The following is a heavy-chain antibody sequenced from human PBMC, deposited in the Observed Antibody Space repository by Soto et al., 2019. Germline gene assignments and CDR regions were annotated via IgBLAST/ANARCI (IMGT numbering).Heavy chain of an antibody. V-gene: IGHV1-8*01. CDR3: VRMASSGTLNWFDP. CDR2: MNPSSGNT. J-gene: IGHJ5*02. Sequence: ASVKVSCKASESTFMSYDISWVRQATGQGLEWMRWMNPSSGNTGYALKCQGRVSITRNTSIYTVYLELSSLASDDTAVYYCVRMASSGTLNWFDPWGQGTLVTVSS. CDR1: ESTFMSYD. D-gene: IGHD1-1*01.